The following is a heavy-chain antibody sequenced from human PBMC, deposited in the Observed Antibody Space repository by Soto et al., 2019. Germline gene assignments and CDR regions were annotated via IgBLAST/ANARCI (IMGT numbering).Heavy chain of an antibody. CDR1: GYTFTSYA. CDR3: ARGGVIAYGMDL. CDR2: MNPNSGNT. J-gene: IGHJ6*01. D-gene: IGHD3-10*01. Sequence: QVQLVQSGAEVKKPGASVKVSCKASGYTFTSYAINWVRQATGQGLEWMGWMNPNSGNTGYAQKFQGRVTMTRNTSLRNAYMELSSLRSEDTAVYYCARGGVIAYGMDLWGQGTTVTVSS. V-gene: IGHV1-8*01.